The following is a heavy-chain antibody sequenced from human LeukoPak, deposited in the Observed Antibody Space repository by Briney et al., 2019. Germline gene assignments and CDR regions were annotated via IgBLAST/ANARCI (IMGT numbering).Heavy chain of an antibody. Sequence: ASVKVSCKASGYTFTGYDINWVRQATGQGLEWMGWMNPNSGNTGYAQKFQGRVTMTRNTSISTAYMELSSLRSEDTAVYYCARGTLWFGEFNDYWGQGTLVTVSS. D-gene: IGHD3-10*01. CDR3: ARGTLWFGEFNDY. CDR2: MNPNSGNT. CDR1: GYTFTGYD. J-gene: IGHJ4*02. V-gene: IGHV1-8*01.